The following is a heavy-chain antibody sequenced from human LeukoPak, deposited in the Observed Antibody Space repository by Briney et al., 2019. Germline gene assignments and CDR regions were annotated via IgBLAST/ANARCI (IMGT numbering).Heavy chain of an antibody. J-gene: IGHJ4*02. CDR3: AKGLITMVRGVIIPDYFDY. D-gene: IGHD3-10*01. CDR1: GFTYSSYG. CDR2: ISDDGSNK. V-gene: IGHV3-30*18. Sequence: GGSLRLSCAASGFTYSSYGMHWVRQAPGKGLEWVAVISDDGSNKYYADSVKGRFTISRDNSKNTLYLQMNSLRAEDTAVYYCAKGLITMVRGVIIPDYFDYWGQGTLVTVSS.